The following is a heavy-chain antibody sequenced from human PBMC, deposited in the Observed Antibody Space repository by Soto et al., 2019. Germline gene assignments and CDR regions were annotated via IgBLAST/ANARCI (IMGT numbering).Heavy chain of an antibody. CDR2: MNPNSGNT. D-gene: IGHD6-19*01. Sequence: ASVKVSCKASGYTFTSYDINWVRQATGQGLEWMGWMNPNSGNTGYAQKFQGRVTMTRNTSISTAYMELSSLRSEDTAVYYCARADWWLATFDYWGQGTLVTVSS. V-gene: IGHV1-8*01. J-gene: IGHJ4*02. CDR1: GYTFTSYD. CDR3: ARADWWLATFDY.